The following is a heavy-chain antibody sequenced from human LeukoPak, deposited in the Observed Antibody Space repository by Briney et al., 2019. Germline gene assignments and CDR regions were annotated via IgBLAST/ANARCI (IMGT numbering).Heavy chain of an antibody. CDR1: GFTFSSYA. CDR3: IKDAPNGSIDY. J-gene: IGHJ4*02. CDR2: ISYDGSNK. D-gene: IGHD2-8*01. Sequence: GRSLRLSCAASGFTFSSYAMHWVRQAPGKGLEWVAVISYDGSNKYYADSVKGRFIISRDNAKNSLFLQMNSLRTDDTALYYCIKDAPNGSIDYWGQGTLVTVSS. V-gene: IGHV3-30-3*02.